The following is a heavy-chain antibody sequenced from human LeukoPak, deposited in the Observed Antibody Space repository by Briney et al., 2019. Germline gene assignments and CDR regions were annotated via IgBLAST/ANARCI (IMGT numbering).Heavy chain of an antibody. J-gene: IGHJ4*02. CDR1: GDTFTSYG. CDR2: ISAYNGNT. CDR3: ARLVQLERAFDY. V-gene: IGHV1-18*01. D-gene: IGHD1-1*01. Sequence: GASVKVSCRASGDTFTSYGISWVRQAPGQGLEWMGWISAYNGNTNYAQKLQGRVTMTTDTSTSTAYMELRSLRSDDTAVYYCARLVQLERAFDYWGQGTLVTVSS.